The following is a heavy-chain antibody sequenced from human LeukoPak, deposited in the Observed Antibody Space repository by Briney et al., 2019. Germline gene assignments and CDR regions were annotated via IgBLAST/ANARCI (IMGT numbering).Heavy chain of an antibody. Sequence: GGSLRLSCAASGFTVSNNYMSWVRQAPGKGLEWVSVIYSGGSTYYVDSVKGRFTISRDNSKNTLYLQMNSLRAEDTAVYYCAKADRIAVAQYYFDYWGQGTLVTVSS. J-gene: IGHJ4*02. CDR3: AKADRIAVAQYYFDY. CDR2: IYSGGST. CDR1: GFTVSNNY. V-gene: IGHV3-53*01. D-gene: IGHD6-19*01.